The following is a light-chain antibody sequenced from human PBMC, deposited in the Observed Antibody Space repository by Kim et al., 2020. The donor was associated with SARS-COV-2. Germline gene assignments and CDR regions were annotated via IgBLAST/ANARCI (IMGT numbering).Light chain of an antibody. J-gene: IGKJ4*01. CDR2: DAY. CDR1: QDISSN. V-gene: IGKV1-33*01. Sequence: SVGDRVTIACQASQDISSNVNWYQHKPGKPPKLLIYDAYNLETGVPSRFSGSGSETDFTFTISSLQPEDFATYYCQQYHNLPTLTFGGGTKVDIK. CDR3: QQYHNLPTLT.